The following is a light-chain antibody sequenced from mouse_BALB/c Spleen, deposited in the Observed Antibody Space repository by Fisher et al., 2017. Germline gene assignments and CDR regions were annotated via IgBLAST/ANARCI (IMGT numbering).Light chain of an antibody. CDR3: FQGSGYPLT. Sequence: IVITQTTAIMSASLGERVTMTCTASSSVSSSYLHWYQQKPGSSPKLWIYSTSNLASGVPGRFSGSGSGNSYSLTISSMEAEDVATYYCFQGSGYPLTFGAGTKLELK. V-gene: IGKV4-74*01. CDR1: SSVSSSY. CDR2: STS. J-gene: IGKJ5*01.